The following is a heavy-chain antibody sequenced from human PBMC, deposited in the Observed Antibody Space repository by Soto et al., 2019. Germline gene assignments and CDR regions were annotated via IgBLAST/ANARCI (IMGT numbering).Heavy chain of an antibody. CDR1: GFTVSSYA. J-gene: IGHJ6*02. Sequence: HPCWCLRLSCAASGFTVSSYAMSLVRQAPGKGLEWVSAISGSGGSTYSADSVKGRFTISRDNSKNTLYLQMNSLRAEDTAVYYCAAYSYYDFWSGYENYSGMDVWGQGTTVTVSS. D-gene: IGHD3-3*01. V-gene: IGHV3-23*01. CDR3: AAYSYYDFWSGYENYSGMDV. CDR2: ISGSGGST.